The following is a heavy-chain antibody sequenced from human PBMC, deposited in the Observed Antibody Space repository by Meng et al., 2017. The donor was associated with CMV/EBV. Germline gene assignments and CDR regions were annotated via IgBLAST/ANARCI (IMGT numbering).Heavy chain of an antibody. J-gene: IGHJ4*02. V-gene: IGHV4-30-4*08. D-gene: IGHD1-14*01. CDR1: GGSISSGDYY. CDR2: IYYSGST. Sequence: QLQLQASGPGLGKPSQTLSLTCTVSGGSISSGDYYWSWIRQPPGKGLEWIGYIYYSGSTYYNPSLKSRVTISVDTSKNQFSLKLSSVTAADTAVYYCARVTSRVAGAFDYWGQGTLVTVSS. CDR3: ARVTSRVAGAFDY.